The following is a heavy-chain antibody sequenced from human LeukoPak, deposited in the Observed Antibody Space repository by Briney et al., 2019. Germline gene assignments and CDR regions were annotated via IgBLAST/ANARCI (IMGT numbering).Heavy chain of an antibody. CDR3: TRIPYTAVAGVDY. J-gene: IGHJ4*02. V-gene: IGHV3-73*01. Sequence: GGSLRLSCAASGFTFSGPAMHWVRQASGKGLEWVGRIRSKANSYATAYAASVKGRFTISRDDSKNTAYLQMNSLKTEDTAVYYCTRIPYTAVAGVDYWGQGTLVTVSS. CDR2: IRSKANSYAT. D-gene: IGHD6-19*01. CDR1: GFTFSGPA.